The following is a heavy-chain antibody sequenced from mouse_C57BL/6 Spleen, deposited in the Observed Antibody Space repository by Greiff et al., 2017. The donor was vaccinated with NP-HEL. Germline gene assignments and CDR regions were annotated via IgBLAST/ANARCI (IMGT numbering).Heavy chain of an antibody. CDR1: GFTFSSYA. Sequence: EVMLVESGGGLVKPGGSLKLSCAASGFTFSSYAMSWVRQTPEKRLEWVATISDGGSYTYYPDNVKGRFTISRDNAKNNLYLQMSHLKSEDTAMYYCARDYYGSSYGGFAYWGQGTLVTVSA. D-gene: IGHD1-1*01. CDR2: ISDGGSYT. J-gene: IGHJ3*01. CDR3: ARDYYGSSYGGFAY. V-gene: IGHV5-4*03.